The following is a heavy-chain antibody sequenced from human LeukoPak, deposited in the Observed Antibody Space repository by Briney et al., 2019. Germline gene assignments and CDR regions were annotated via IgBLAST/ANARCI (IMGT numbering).Heavy chain of an antibody. CDR1: GXTFSSYA. CDR3: ARDSERRDGFSLYFFDY. J-gene: IGHJ4*02. D-gene: IGHD5-24*01. Sequence: PGGSLRLSCAASGXTFSSYAMSWVRQAPGKGLEWVSSISSGSTYRYYADSLRGRFTISRDNAENSLFLQMDSLRAEDTALYYCARDSERRDGFSLYFFDYWGRGTPVTVSS. CDR2: ISSGSTYR. V-gene: IGHV3-21*01.